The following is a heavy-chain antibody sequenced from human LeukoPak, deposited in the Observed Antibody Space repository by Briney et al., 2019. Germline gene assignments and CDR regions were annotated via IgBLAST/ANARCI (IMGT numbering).Heavy chain of an antibody. Sequence: PGGSLRLSCAASGFIFSDYYMTWIRQAPGRGLERVSTIKGTGLTTYYADSVKGRFTISRDNAKNSLFLQMTSLRADDTAIYYCARAGELRYMDVWGRGTAVTVSS. CDR3: ARAGELRYMDV. D-gene: IGHD3-16*01. CDR2: IKGTGLTT. J-gene: IGHJ6*03. CDR1: GFIFSDYY. V-gene: IGHV3-11*04.